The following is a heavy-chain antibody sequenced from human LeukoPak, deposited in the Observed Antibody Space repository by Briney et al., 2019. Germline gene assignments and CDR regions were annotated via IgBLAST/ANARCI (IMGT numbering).Heavy chain of an antibody. CDR2: ISSSVSTI. CDR3: ARDGYDYVWGSYRYPLEY. V-gene: IGHV3-48*03. CDR1: GFTFSSYE. Sequence: PGGSLRLSCAASGFTFSSYEMNWVRQAPGKGLEWVSYISSSVSTIYYADSVKGRFTISRDNAKNSLYLQMNSLRAEDTAVYYCARDGYDYVWGSYRYPLEYWGQGTLVTVSS. J-gene: IGHJ4*02. D-gene: IGHD3-16*02.